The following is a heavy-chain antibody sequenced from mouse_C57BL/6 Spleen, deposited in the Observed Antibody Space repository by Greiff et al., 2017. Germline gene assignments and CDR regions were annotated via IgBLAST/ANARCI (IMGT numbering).Heavy chain of an antibody. CDR2: IYIGNGYT. J-gene: IGHJ4*01. CDR1: GYTFKNYG. V-gene: IGHV1-58*01. Sequence: EVQLQQSGAELVRPGSSVKMSCKTSGYTFKNYGMNWVKQRPGQGLEWIGYIYIGNGYTEYNEKFKGKATLTSDTSSNTAYLQLSSLTSEDSAIYFCARYGNYVGNAMDYWGQGTSVTVSS. D-gene: IGHD2-1*01. CDR3: ARYGNYVGNAMDY.